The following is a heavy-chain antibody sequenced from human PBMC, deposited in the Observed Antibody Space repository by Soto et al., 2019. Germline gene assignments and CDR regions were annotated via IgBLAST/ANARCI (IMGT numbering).Heavy chain of an antibody. Sequence: SQTLSLTCTVSGGSISSYYWSWIRQPPGKGLEWIGYIYYSGRTHNNPALKSRVTMSIDTYTNQFSLKMNSVTAADTAVYYCARHEGGAAADRPLDYWGQGTLVTV. CDR2: IYYSGRT. CDR3: ARHEGGAAADRPLDY. CDR1: GGSISSYY. J-gene: IGHJ4*02. V-gene: IGHV4-59*04. D-gene: IGHD6-13*01.